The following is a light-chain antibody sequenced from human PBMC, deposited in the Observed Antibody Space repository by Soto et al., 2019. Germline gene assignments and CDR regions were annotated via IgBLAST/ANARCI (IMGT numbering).Light chain of an antibody. J-gene: IGLJ1*01. CDR2: EDI. CDR3: YTYAGRSTYL. Sequence: QSVLTQPASVSGSPGQSITISCTGTSSDVGSYSLLSWYQHHPGKAPKLIIYEDIKGPSGVSNRFSGSKSGNTASLRISGLQAEDEADYYCYTYAGRSTYLFVTGTKVTVL. V-gene: IGLV2-23*01. CDR1: SSDVGSYSL.